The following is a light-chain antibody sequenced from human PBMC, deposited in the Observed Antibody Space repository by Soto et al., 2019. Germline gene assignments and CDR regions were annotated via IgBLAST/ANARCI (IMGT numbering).Light chain of an antibody. CDR2: LTSDGSH. J-gene: IGLJ3*02. CDR1: SGHSSNA. V-gene: IGLV4-69*01. CDR3: QTWGTGIHWV. Sequence: QPVLTQSPSASASLGASVKLTCTLSSGHSSNAIAWHQQQPEKGPRYLMKLTSDGSHSKGDGIPDRFSGSSSGAERYLIISSLQSDEEADYYCQTWGTGIHWVFGGGTKLTVL.